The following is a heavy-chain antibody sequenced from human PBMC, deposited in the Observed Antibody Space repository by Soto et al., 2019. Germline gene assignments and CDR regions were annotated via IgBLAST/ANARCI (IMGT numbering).Heavy chain of an antibody. Sequence: PGESLKISCKASGYSFTRYWIGWVRQMPGKGLEWMGIIYPGDSDTRYSPSFQGQVTISADKSISTAYLQWSSLKASDTAMYYCARPEDSSGWWDAFDIWGQGTMVTVSS. V-gene: IGHV5-51*01. J-gene: IGHJ3*02. CDR3: ARPEDSSGWWDAFDI. CDR1: GYSFTRYW. CDR2: IYPGDSDT. D-gene: IGHD6-19*01.